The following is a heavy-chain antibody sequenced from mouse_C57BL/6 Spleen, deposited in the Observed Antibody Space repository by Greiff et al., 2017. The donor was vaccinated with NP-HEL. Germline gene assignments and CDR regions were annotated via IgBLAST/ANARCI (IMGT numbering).Heavy chain of an antibody. J-gene: IGHJ2*01. D-gene: IGHD2-4*01. V-gene: IGHV1-85*01. CDR3: ARSAYYDYDKAYFDY. Sequence: QVQLKQSGPELVKPGASVKLSCKASGYTFTSYDINWVKQRPGQGLEWIGWIYPRDGSTKYNEKFKGKATLTVATSSSTAYMELHSLTSEDSAVYFCARSAYYDYDKAYFDYWGQGTTLTVSS. CDR2: IYPRDGST. CDR1: GYTFTSYD.